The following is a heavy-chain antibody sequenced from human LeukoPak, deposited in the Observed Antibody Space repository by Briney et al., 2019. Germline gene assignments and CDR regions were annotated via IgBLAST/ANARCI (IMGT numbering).Heavy chain of an antibody. V-gene: IGHV1-18*01. Sequence: ASVKVSCKASGYTFTSYGISWVRQAPGQGLEWMGWISAYNGNTNCAQKLQGRVTMTTDTSTSTAYMELRSLRSDDTAVYYCARDFGGDIVVVVPGLVDYWGQGTLVTVSS. CDR2: ISAYNGNT. J-gene: IGHJ4*02. CDR3: ARDFGGDIVVVVPGLVDY. D-gene: IGHD2-15*01. CDR1: GYTFTSYG.